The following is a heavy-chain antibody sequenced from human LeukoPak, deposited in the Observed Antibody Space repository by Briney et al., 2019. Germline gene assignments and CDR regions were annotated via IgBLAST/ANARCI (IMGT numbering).Heavy chain of an antibody. V-gene: IGHV1-18*01. D-gene: IGHD6-13*01. CDR3: ARALYHKPRIAAAGVWFEP. CDR1: VYTFTSDV. Sequence: ASVNVSCKASVYTFTSDVISWVRQAPGQGLEGMGWISSYNGKTNYAQKLQGRVAMTTDTSTSTAYMELRGLSADDAAGYYFARALYHKPRIAAAGVWFEPWGQGTLVAVSS. J-gene: IGHJ5*02. CDR2: ISSYNGKT.